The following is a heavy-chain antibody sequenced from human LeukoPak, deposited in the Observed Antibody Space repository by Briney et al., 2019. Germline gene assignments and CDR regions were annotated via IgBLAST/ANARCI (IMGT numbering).Heavy chain of an antibody. CDR1: GGSISSYY. V-gene: IGHV4-59*01. D-gene: IGHD5-12*01. CDR2: IYYSGST. Sequence: SETLSLTCTVSGGSISSYYWSWIRQPPGKGLEWIGYIYYSGSTNYNPSLKSRVTISVDTSKNQFSLKLNSVTAADTAVYYCARELLLRGVATIIDYWGQGTLVTVSS. J-gene: IGHJ4*02. CDR3: ARELLLRGVATIIDY.